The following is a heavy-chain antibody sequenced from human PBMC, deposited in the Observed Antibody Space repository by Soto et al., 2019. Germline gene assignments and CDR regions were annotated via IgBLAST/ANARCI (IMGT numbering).Heavy chain of an antibody. V-gene: IGHV1-24*01. CDR1: GYTLTELS. D-gene: IGHD3-22*01. Sequence: ASVKVSCKVSGYTLTELSMHWVRQAPGKGLEWMGGFDPEDGETIYAQKFQGRVTMTEDTSTDTAYMELSSLRSEDTAVYYCATSGVITMIVVAQFDYWGQGTLVTVPS. J-gene: IGHJ4*02. CDR2: FDPEDGET. CDR3: ATSGVITMIVVAQFDY.